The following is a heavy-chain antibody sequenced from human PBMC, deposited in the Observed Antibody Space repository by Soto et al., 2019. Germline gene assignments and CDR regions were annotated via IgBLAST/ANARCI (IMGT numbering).Heavy chain of an antibody. Sequence: ASVKVSCKASGGTFSSYAISWVRQAPGQGLEWMGGIIPIFGTANYAQKIQGRVTITADESTSTAYMKLSSLRSEDTPVYYCATPNYDILTGYYTDYFDYWGQGTLVTVSS. CDR3: ATPNYDILTGYYTDYFDY. CDR2: IIPIFGTA. D-gene: IGHD3-9*01. V-gene: IGHV1-69*13. J-gene: IGHJ4*02. CDR1: GGTFSSYA.